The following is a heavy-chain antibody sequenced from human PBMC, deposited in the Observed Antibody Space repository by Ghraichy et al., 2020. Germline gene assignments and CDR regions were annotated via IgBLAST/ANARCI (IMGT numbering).Heavy chain of an antibody. CDR2: IYSGGST. CDR3: AGEYYYYGMDV. V-gene: IGHV3-53*01. Sequence: GESLNISCAASGFTVSSNYMSWVRQAPGKGLEWVSVIYSGGSTYYADSVKGRFTISRDNSKNTLYLQMNSLRAEDTAVYYCAGEYYYYGMDVWGQGTTVTVSS. J-gene: IGHJ6*02. CDR1: GFTVSSNY.